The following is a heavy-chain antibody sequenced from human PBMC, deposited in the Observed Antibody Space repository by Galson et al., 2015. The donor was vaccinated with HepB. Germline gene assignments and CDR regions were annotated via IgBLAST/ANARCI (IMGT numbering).Heavy chain of an antibody. V-gene: IGHV1-69*13. Sequence: SVKVSCKASGGTFSSYAISWVRQAPGQGLEWMGGIIPIFGTANYAQKFQGRVTITADESTSTAYMELSSLRSEDTAVYYCARAHRTIAAAGGYFDYWGQGTLVTVSS. CDR1: GGTFSSYA. CDR3: ARAHRTIAAAGGYFDY. D-gene: IGHD6-13*01. CDR2: IIPIFGTA. J-gene: IGHJ4*02.